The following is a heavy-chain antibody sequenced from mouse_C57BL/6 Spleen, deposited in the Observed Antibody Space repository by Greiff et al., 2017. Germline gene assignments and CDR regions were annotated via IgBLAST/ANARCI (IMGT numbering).Heavy chain of an antibody. Sequence: VQLQQSGTELVKPGASVKLSCKASGYTFTSSWMHWVKQRPGQGLEWIGNINPSNGGTNYNEKFKSKATLTVDKSSSTAYMQLSSLTSEDSAVYYCARYDYDLYYFDYWGQGTTLTVSS. CDR2: INPSNGGT. CDR1: GYTFTSSW. D-gene: IGHD2-4*01. CDR3: ARYDYDLYYFDY. V-gene: IGHV1-53*01. J-gene: IGHJ2*01.